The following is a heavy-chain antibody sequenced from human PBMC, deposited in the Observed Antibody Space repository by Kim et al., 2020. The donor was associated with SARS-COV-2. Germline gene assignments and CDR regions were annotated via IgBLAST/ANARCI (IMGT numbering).Heavy chain of an antibody. CDR3: ARDRRTAMILASYYFGL. J-gene: IGHJ2*01. CDR2: INHSGSI. D-gene: IGHD5-18*01. CDR1: GYSISCGYY. V-gene: IGHV4-38-2*02. Sequence: SETLSLSCTVSGYSISCGYYWGRIRHPPGKGLEWVGSINHSGSIYYNPSIKSRVTISIDTSKNQLSLKMRSVTGEDTAVYYCARDRRTAMILASYYFGL.